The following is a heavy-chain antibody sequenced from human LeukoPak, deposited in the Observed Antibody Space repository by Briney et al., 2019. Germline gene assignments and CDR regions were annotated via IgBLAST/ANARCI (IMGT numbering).Heavy chain of an antibody. Sequence: GGSLRLSCMASGFTFSYYGMNWVRQAPGEGLEWVSSISSSGTNIYYTESVKGRFTISRDNAKNSVHLQMNSLRPEDTAVYYCARGGTYGDYGGYWGQGTPVTVSS. CDR3: ARGGTYGDYGGY. D-gene: IGHD4-17*01. CDR1: GFTFSYYG. CDR2: ISSSGTNI. V-gene: IGHV3-21*06. J-gene: IGHJ4*02.